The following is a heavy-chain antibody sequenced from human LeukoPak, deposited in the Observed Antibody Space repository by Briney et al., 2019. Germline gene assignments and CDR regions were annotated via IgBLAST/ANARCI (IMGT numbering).Heavy chain of an antibody. D-gene: IGHD3-3*01. CDR2: VDPEDGET. CDR1: GYTFTDYY. CDR3: ATEGTIFGGEFDY. V-gene: IGHV1-69-2*01. J-gene: IGHJ4*02. Sequence: PCKVSGYTFTDYYMHWVQQAPGKGLEWMGLVDPEDGETIYAEKFQGRVTITADTSTDTAYMELSSLRSEDTAVYYCATEGTIFGGEFDYWGQGTLVTVSS.